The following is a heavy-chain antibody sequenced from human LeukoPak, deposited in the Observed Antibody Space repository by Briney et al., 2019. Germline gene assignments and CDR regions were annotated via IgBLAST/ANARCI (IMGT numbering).Heavy chain of an antibody. CDR1: GGSFSGYY. D-gene: IGHD1-26*01. CDR3: AREGAHSAFDI. J-gene: IGHJ3*02. CDR2: INHSGST. Sequence: KPSETLSLTCAVYGGSFSGYYWSWIRQPPGKGLEWIGEINHSGSTNYNPSLKSRVTISVDTSKNQFSLKLSSVTAADTAVYHCAREGAHSAFDIWGQGTMVTVSS. V-gene: IGHV4-34*01.